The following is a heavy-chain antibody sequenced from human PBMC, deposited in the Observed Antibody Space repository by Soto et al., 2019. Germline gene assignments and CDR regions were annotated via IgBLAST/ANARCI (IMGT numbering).Heavy chain of an antibody. CDR3: ARFGGYGSGSYYFDY. Sequence: PSETLSLTCAVYGGSFSGYYWSWIRQPPGKGLEWIGEINHSGSTNYNPSLKSRVTISVDTSKNQFSLKLSSVTAADTAVYYCARFGGYGSGSYYFDYWGQGTLVTVSS. J-gene: IGHJ4*02. CDR1: GGSFSGYY. CDR2: INHSGST. V-gene: IGHV4-34*01. D-gene: IGHD3-10*01.